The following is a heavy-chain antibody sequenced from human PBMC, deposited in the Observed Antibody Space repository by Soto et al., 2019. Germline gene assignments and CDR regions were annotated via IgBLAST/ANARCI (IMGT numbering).Heavy chain of an antibody. Sequence: SETLSLTCAVYGGSFSGYYWSWIRQPPATPVEWIGEINHSGSTNYKPSLKSRVTISVDTSKNQFALKLSSVTAADTAVYYCARLANGRIAVFKANWFDPWGQGTLVTVSS. V-gene: IGHV4-34*01. CDR3: ARLANGRIAVFKANWFDP. CDR2: INHSGST. J-gene: IGHJ5*02. D-gene: IGHD6-19*01. CDR1: GGSFSGYY.